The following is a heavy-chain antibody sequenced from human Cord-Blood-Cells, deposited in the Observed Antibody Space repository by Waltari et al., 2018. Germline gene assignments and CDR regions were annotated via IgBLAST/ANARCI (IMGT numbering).Heavy chain of an antibody. D-gene: IGHD3-22*01. CDR2: IIPIFGTA. CDR3: ARETYYYDSSGYSTPYYFDY. Sequence: QVQLVQSGAEVKKPGSSVKVSCKASGGTFSSYAIRWVRQAPGQGLEWMGGIIPIFGTANYAQKFQGRVTITADESTSTAYMELSSLRSEDTAVYYCARETYYYDSSGYSTPYYFDYWGQGTLVTVSS. CDR1: GGTFSSYA. V-gene: IGHV1-69*01. J-gene: IGHJ4*02.